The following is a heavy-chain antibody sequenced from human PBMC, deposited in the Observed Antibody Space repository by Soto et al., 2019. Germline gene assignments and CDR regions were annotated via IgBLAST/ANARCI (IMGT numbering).Heavy chain of an antibody. D-gene: IGHD6-19*01. CDR2: ISSSGTTI. CDR3: ARVIRSSGWYWIDY. CDR1: GFIFSSYE. J-gene: IGHJ4*02. V-gene: IGHV3-48*03. Sequence: PGGSLRLSCSASGFIFSSYEMNWVRQAPGKGLEWVSYISSSGTTIYYADSVKGRFTISRDNAKNSLYLHMNSLRAEDTAVYYCARVIRSSGWYWIDYWGQGNLVTVSS.